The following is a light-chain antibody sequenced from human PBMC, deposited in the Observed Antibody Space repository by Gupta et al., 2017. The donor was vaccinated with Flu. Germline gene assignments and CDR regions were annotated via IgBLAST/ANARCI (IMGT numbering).Light chain of an antibody. Sequence: EIVMTQSPATLSVSPGERATLSCRASQSVSSNLAWYQQKPGQAPRLLISGASTRATGVPARFSGSGSGTEFTLTSSSRQSEDFAVYCWQKDNHWSTFGQGTKVDIK. CDR1: QSVSSN. CDR3: QKDNHWST. V-gene: IGKV3-15*01. J-gene: IGKJ1*01. CDR2: GAS.